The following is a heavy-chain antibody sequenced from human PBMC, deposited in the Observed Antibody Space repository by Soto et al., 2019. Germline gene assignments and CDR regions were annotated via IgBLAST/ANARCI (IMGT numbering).Heavy chain of an antibody. V-gene: IGHV4-61*02. CDR2: IYTSGST. J-gene: IGHJ4*03. Sequence: SETLSLTCTVSGDSISSSNSHWGWIRQPAGKGLEWIGRIYTSGSTNYNPSLKSRVTMSVDTSKNQFSLKLSSVTAADTAVYYCARSGRERWLQYYFDYWGQGTMVTVSS. CDR3: ARSGRERWLQYYFDY. D-gene: IGHD5-12*01. CDR1: GDSISSSNSH.